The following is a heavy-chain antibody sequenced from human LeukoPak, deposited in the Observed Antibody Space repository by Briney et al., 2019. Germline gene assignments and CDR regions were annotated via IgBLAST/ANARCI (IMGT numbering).Heavy chain of an antibody. CDR2: ISRNGGST. CDR1: GFTFSSYA. CDR3: ARGLWFGESTLDYYMDV. V-gene: IGHV3-64*01. J-gene: IGHJ6*03. Sequence: GGSLRLSCAASGFTFSSYAMHWVRQAPGKGLEYVSAISRNGGSTYYANSVKGRFTISRDNSKHTLYHQMGSMRGEDMAVYYCARGLWFGESTLDYYMDVWGKGTTVTVSS. D-gene: IGHD3-10*01.